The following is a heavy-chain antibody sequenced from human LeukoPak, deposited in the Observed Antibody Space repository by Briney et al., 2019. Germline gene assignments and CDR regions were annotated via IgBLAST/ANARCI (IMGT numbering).Heavy chain of an antibody. V-gene: IGHV4-4*07. CDR1: GHFHNRHH. CDR2: ISSSRRV. J-gene: IGHJ5*02. D-gene: IGHD1-1*01. CDR3: AARHDFGHVASRT. Sequence: SETLSLTCSVSGHFHNRHHWSWIRQSAGKGLEWIGRISSSRRVDYNPSLENRISMSADTSRNQLLLQLHAVTATDSGVYYCAARHDFGHVASRTWGQGTLVAVSS.